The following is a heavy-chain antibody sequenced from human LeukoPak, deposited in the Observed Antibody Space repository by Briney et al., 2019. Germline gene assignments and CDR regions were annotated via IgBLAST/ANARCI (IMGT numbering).Heavy chain of an antibody. CDR2: ISSSSSYI. Sequence: KPGGSLRLSCAASGFTFSSYSMNWVRQAPGKGLEWVSSISSSSSYIYYADSVKGRFTISRDNAKSSLYLQMNSLRAEDTAVYYCASGVRYNWNRRAFDIWGQGTMVTVSS. V-gene: IGHV3-21*01. D-gene: IGHD1-20*01. J-gene: IGHJ3*02. CDR1: GFTFSSYS. CDR3: ASGVRYNWNRRAFDI.